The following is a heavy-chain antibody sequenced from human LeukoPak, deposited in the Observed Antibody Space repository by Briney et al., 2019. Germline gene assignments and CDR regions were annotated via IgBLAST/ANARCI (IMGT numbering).Heavy chain of an antibody. V-gene: IGHV3-9*01. CDR1: GFTFDDYA. CDR2: ISWNSGSI. J-gene: IGHJ6*02. CDR3: AKDGVEQWLLPMDYYYGMDV. D-gene: IGHD6-19*01. Sequence: PGGSLRLSCAASGFTFDDYAMHWVRQAPGKGLEWVSGISWNSGSIGYADSVKGRFTISRDNAKNSLYLQMNSLRAEDTALYYCAKDGVEQWLLPMDYYYGMDVWGQGTTVTVSS.